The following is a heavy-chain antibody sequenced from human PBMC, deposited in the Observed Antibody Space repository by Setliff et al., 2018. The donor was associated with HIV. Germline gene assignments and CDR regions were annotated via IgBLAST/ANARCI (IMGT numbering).Heavy chain of an antibody. V-gene: IGHV4-61*02. CDR1: GGAMSSGNYY. D-gene: IGHD3-22*01. Sequence: PSETLSLTCTVSGGAMSSGNYYWNWIRQPADKGLEWIGRIYVGGSTNYRSSLKSRVTISVDSSKNQFSLKLTSVTAADTATYFCARSYDSSGYYYVFDYWGQGTLVTVSS. CDR3: ARSYDSSGYYYVFDY. J-gene: IGHJ4*02. CDR2: IYVGGST.